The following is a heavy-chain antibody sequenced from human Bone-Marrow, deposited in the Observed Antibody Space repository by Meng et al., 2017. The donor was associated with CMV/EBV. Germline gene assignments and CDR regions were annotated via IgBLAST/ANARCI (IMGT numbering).Heavy chain of an antibody. V-gene: IGHV3-23*01. CDR2: ISGGGSST. CDR1: GFTFSDYA. Sequence: GESLKISCVASGFTFSDYAMNWVRQAPGKGLEWVSTISGGGSSTYYSDSVKGRFTIARDNSKNTLYLQMNSLRAEDTALYYCAKEGAKVGRFLEWAYNYYGMGVWGQGTTVTVSS. J-gene: IGHJ6*02. CDR3: AKEGAKVGRFLEWAYNYYGMGV. D-gene: IGHD3-3*01.